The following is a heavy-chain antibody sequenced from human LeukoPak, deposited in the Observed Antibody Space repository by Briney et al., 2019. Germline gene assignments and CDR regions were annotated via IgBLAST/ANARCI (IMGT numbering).Heavy chain of an antibody. CDR3: ARGFYCSSTSCYDWFDP. D-gene: IGHD2-2*01. V-gene: IGHV4-59*08. Sequence: SETLSLTCTVSGGSISSYYWSWIRQPPGKGLEWIGYIYYSGSTNYNPSLKSRVTISVDTSKNQFSLKLSSVTAADTAVYYCARGFYCSSTSCYDWFDPWGQGTLVTVSS. J-gene: IGHJ5*02. CDR2: IYYSGST. CDR1: GGSISSYY.